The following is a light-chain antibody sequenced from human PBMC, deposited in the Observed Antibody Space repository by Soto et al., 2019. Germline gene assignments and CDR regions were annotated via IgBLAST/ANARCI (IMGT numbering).Light chain of an antibody. CDR1: QSINSY. CDR2: AAS. CDR3: QQSYSTRP. V-gene: IGKV1-39*01. Sequence: EIQMTQPPSSLSASVGDRVTITCRASQSINSYLNWYRQKPGNAPKLLIYAASSLQSGVTSTLSGSGSGTEFALTSSSLQPEDFASYYCQQSYSTRPFGQGTKVDIK. J-gene: IGKJ1*01.